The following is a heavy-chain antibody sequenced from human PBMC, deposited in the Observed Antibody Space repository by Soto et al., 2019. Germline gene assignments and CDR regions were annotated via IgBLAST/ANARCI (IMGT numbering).Heavy chain of an antibody. CDR3: ARHTVVLRFLEWSHYGMDV. D-gene: IGHD3-3*01. V-gene: IGHV5-10-1*01. J-gene: IGHJ6*02. Sequence: PGESLKISCXGSGYSFTSYWISWVRQMPGKGLEWRGGIDPSDSYTNYSPSFQGHVTISADKSISTAYLQWSSLKASDTAMYYCARHTVVLRFLEWSHYGMDVWGQGTTVTVSS. CDR2: IDPSDSYT. CDR1: GYSFTSYW.